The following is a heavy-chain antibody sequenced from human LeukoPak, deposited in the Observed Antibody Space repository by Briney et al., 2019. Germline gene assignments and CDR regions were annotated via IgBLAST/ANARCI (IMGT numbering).Heavy chain of an antibody. J-gene: IGHJ6*03. CDR1: GGSISSYY. D-gene: IGHD1-1*01. Sequence: SETLSLTCTVSGGSISSYYWSWIRQPPGKGLEWIGYIYYSGSTNYNPSLRSRVTISVDTSKNQFSLKLSSVTAADTAVYYCATSGSPTTYYYYYMDVWGKGTTVTVSS. CDR3: ATSGSPTTYYYYYMDV. CDR2: IYYSGST. V-gene: IGHV4-59*01.